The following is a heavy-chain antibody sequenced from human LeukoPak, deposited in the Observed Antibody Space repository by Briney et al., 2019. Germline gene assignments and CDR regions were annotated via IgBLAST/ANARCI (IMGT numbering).Heavy chain of an antibody. V-gene: IGHV1-8*01. CDR2: INLNSGDT. D-gene: IGHD1-26*01. J-gene: IGHJ4*02. CDR3: ARVTGSIDY. Sequence: ASVKVSCKASGYTFTSYDINWVRQATGQGLEWMGWINLNSGDTGYAQNFQGRLTMTRDTSINTAYMELSTLRSEDTAFYYWARVTGSIDYWGQGTLVTVSS. CDR1: GYTFTSYD.